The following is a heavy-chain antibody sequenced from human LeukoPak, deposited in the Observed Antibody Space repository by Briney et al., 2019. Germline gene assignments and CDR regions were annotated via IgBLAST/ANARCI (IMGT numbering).Heavy chain of an antibody. Sequence: VASVMVSCKASGYTFVTYGISWVRQAPGQGLEWMGWINPHKGNTNYAKNFQDRVTMTTDTSTTTAYMELRSLRSDDTALYYCARDKKFVGWHHGNSVGYCGQGTLVTVSS. J-gene: IGHJ4*02. CDR3: ARDKKFVGWHHGNSVGY. CDR2: INPHKGNT. CDR1: GYTFVTYG. D-gene: IGHD4-23*01. V-gene: IGHV1-18*01.